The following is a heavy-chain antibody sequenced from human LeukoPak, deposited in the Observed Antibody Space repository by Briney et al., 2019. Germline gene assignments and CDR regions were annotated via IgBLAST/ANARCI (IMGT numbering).Heavy chain of an antibody. V-gene: IGHV4-38-2*01. CDR1: GYSISSGYY. CDR2: IYHSGST. J-gene: IGHJ5*02. D-gene: IGHD3-10*01. Sequence: SETLSLTCAVSGYSISSGYYWGWIRQPPGKGLEWIGRIYHSGSTYYNPSLKSRVTISVDTSKNQFSLKLSSVTAADTAVYYCARGVHVLLWFGELFGWFDPWGQGTLVTVSS. CDR3: ARGVHVLLWFGELFGWFDP.